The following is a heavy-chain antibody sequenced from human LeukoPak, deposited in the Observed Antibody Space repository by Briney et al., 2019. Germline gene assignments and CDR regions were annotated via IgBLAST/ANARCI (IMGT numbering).Heavy chain of an antibody. CDR2: IYSGGNT. Sequence: PEGSLRLSCTVSGFTVSSNSMSWVRQAPGKGLEWVSFIYSGGNTHNSDSVKGRFTISRDNSKNTLYLQMNSLRAEDTAVYYCARRAGDYSHPYDYWGQGTLVTVSS. D-gene: IGHD3-22*01. CDR1: GFTVSSNS. CDR3: ARRAGDYSHPYDY. V-gene: IGHV3-53*01. J-gene: IGHJ4*02.